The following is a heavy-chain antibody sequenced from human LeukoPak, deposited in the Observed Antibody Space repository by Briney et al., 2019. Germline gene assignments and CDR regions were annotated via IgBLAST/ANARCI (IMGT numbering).Heavy chain of an antibody. V-gene: IGHV3-9*03. J-gene: IGHJ2*01. Sequence: GGSLRLSCAASGFTLDDYAMHWVRQPPGQGLEWITGISWNSAAIGYADSVKGRFTISRDNAKNSLYLQMNSLRAEDMALYYCARGPYCTSTSCPIAYFDLWGRGTLVTVSS. CDR1: GFTLDDYA. CDR2: ISWNSAAI. D-gene: IGHD2-2*01. CDR3: ARGPYCTSTSCPIAYFDL.